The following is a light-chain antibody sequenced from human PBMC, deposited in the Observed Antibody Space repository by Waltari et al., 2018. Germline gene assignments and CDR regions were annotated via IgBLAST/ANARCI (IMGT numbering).Light chain of an antibody. Sequence: EIVLTQSPGMLSLSPGERATHSCRASQSVSSSYSAWYQQKPGQAPRLLIYGASSRATGIPDRFSGSGSGTDFTLTISRLEPEDFAVYYCQQYGGSPLTFGGGTKVEI. V-gene: IGKV3-20*01. CDR3: QQYGGSPLT. J-gene: IGKJ4*01. CDR1: QSVSSSY. CDR2: GAS.